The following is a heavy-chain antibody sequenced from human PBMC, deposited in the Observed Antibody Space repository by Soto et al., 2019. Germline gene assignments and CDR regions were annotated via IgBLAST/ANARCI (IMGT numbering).Heavy chain of an antibody. CDR1: GGSISSSSYY. D-gene: IGHD3-3*01. V-gene: IGHV4-39*01. CDR3: ARHRGYDFWSGYRSNYYYYMDV. CDR2: IYYSGST. J-gene: IGHJ6*03. Sequence: SETLSLTCTVSGGSISSSSYYWGWIRQPPGKGLEWIGSIYYSGSTYYNPSLKSRVTISVDTSKNQFSLKLSSVTAADTAVYYCARHRGYDFWSGYRSNYYYYMDVWGKGTTVTVSS.